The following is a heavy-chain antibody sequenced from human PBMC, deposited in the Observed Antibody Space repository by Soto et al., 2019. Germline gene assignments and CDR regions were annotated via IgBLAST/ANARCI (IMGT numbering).Heavy chain of an antibody. D-gene: IGHD4-17*01. V-gene: IGHV3-30*18. CDR2: ISYDGNNK. CDR1: GFIFSTYG. J-gene: IGHJ4*02. CDR3: AKALLLTTITTVGD. Sequence: QVQLVEAGGGVVQPGRSLRLSCAASGFIFSTYGMHWVRQAPGKGLEWLSVISYDGNNKYYVDSVKGRFTISRDNSKNTLWLQMDSLRTEDAAVYYCAKALLLTTITTVGDWGQGTLVTVSS.